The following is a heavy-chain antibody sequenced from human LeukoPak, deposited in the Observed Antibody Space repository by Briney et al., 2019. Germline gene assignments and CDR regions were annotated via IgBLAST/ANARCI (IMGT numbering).Heavy chain of an antibody. CDR1: GFTFDDYT. CDR2: ISWDGGST. J-gene: IGHJ6*02. CDR3: AKGDYYYGMDV. Sequence: GGSLRLSCAASGFTFDDYTMHWVRQAPGKGLEWVSLISWDGGSTYYADSVKGRFTISRDNSKNSLYLQMNSLRAEDTALYYCAKGDYYYGMDVWGQGTTVTVSS. V-gene: IGHV3-43*01.